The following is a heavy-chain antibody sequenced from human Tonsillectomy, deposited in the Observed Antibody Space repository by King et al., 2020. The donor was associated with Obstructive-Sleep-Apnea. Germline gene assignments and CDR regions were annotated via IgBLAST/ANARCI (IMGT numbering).Heavy chain of an antibody. CDR1: GFTFSSYA. D-gene: IGHD5-18*01. CDR2: ISYDGSYR. V-gene: IGHV3-30*04. Sequence: VQLVESGGGVVQPGRSLRLSCAASGFTFSSYAMHWVRQAPGKGLEWVAVISYDGSYRYYADSVKGRFTISRDNSKNTLYLQMNSLRAEDTAVFYCARDPARGFRYGELDFWGQGSLVTVSS. J-gene: IGHJ4*02. CDR3: ARDPARGFRYGELDF.